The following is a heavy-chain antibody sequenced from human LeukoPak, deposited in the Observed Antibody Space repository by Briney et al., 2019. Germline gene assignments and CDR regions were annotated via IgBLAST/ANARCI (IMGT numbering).Heavy chain of an antibody. Sequence: ASVKLSCKASGYTVTGYYMHWVRQAPGPRLGWMGWINPNSGGTNYAQKFQGRVTMTRDTSISTAYMELSRLRSDDTAVYYCASIGGQQRTIDYWGQGTLVTVSS. V-gene: IGHV1-2*02. CDR1: GYTVTGYY. CDR3: ASIGGQQRTIDY. J-gene: IGHJ4*02. CDR2: INPNSGGT. D-gene: IGHD6-13*01.